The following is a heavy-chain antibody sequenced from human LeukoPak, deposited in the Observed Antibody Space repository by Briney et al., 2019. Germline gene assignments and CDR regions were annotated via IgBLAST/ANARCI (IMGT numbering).Heavy chain of an antibody. V-gene: IGHV4-38-2*01. D-gene: IGHD3-3*01. CDR2: IYHSGST. CDR3: ASSYYDFWSGYYRENFDY. Sequence: PSETLSLTCAVSGYSISSGSYWGWIRPPPGKGLEWIGSIYHSGSTYYNPSLKSRVTISVDTSKNQFSLKLSSVTAADTAVYYCASSYYDFWSGYYRENFDYWGQGTLVTVSS. CDR1: GYSISSGSY. J-gene: IGHJ4*02.